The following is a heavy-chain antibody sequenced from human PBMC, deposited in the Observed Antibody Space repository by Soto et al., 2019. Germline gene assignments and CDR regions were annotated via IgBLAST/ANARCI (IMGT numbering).Heavy chain of an antibody. J-gene: IGHJ4*02. V-gene: IGHV1-18*04. D-gene: IGHD1-20*01. CDR1: GYTFTSYG. CDR2: ISPYNANT. Sequence: ASVKVSCKASGYTFTSYGISWVRQAPGQGLEWMGWISPYNANTHYAQKLQGRLTMTTDTSTSTAYMELRSLRSDDTAVYYCARSEKVLTGSMGGHWGQGSLVTVSS. CDR3: ARSEKVLTGSMGGH.